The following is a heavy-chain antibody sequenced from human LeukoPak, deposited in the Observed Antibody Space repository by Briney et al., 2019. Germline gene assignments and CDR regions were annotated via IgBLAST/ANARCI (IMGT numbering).Heavy chain of an antibody. J-gene: IGHJ5*02. CDR3: APQQAYSPYNWFDP. Sequence: PGGSLRLSCVGSGFTISNYWMYWVRQAPGTGLMWVSRIHPDGRITTYADSVKGRFTISRDNAKNTLYLQMNSLRAEDTAVYYCAPQQAYSPYNWFDPWGQGTLVTVSS. CDR2: IHPDGRIT. CDR1: GFTISNYW. D-gene: IGHD5-12*01. V-gene: IGHV3-74*03.